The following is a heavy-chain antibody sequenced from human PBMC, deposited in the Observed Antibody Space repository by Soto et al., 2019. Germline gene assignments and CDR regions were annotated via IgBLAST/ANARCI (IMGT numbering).Heavy chain of an antibody. CDR1: GFTFSASD. D-gene: IGHD2-8*02. CDR3: ARQASYWHGGGGWIDP. CDR2: IGTLHDT. J-gene: IGHJ5*02. Sequence: EVQLVESGGGLVQPGGSLRLSCAASGFTFSASDMHWVRQATGKGLEWVAAIGTLHDTYYPDSVKGRFTISRENAKNSLYLQMNSPRAEDTAVYYCARQASYWHGGGGWIDPWGQGTLVTVSS. V-gene: IGHV3-13*01.